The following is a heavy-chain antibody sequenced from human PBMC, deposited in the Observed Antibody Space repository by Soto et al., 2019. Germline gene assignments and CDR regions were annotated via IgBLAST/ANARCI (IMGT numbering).Heavy chain of an antibody. Sequence: QVQLVQSGAELKVAGSSVRVSCTASGGTFNTYTFSWVRQAPGQGLEWMGRIIPFLGISNYAPQFQGRIMIAANRSTSTTYLDLTGLTSEDTALYYCATEDRSSSLDDWGQGSLVNVSS. CDR3: ATEDRSSSLDD. J-gene: IGHJ4*02. CDR1: GGTFNTYT. D-gene: IGHD6-6*01. V-gene: IGHV1-69*08. CDR2: IIPFLGIS.